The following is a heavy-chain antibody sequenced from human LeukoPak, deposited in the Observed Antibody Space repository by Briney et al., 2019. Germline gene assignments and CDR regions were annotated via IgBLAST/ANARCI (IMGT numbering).Heavy chain of an antibody. D-gene: IGHD3-10*01. V-gene: IGHV1-69*06. CDR2: IIPIFGTA. CDR1: GGTFSSYA. Sequence: SVKVSCKASGGTFSSYAISWVRQAPGQGLEWMGGIIPIFGTAIYAQKFQGRVTMTEDTSTDTAYMELSSLRSEDTAVYYCATDKNYYGSGSATYYYYGMDVWGQGTTVTVSS. J-gene: IGHJ6*02. CDR3: ATDKNYYGSGSATYYYYGMDV.